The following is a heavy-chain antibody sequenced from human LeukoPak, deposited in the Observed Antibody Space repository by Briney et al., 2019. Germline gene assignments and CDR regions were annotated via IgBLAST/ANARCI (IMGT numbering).Heavy chain of an antibody. CDR2: LSPNTGKA. J-gene: IGHJ6*03. CDR3: ARGPLTGEHYHYYMDV. D-gene: IGHD7-27*01. Sequence: ASVRVSCTASVYSFITFDINWVRQAPGQGLEWMGWLSPNTGKAGYAQKFQDRVTITGNSSISTVDMELSSLTSDDTAVYYCARGPLTGEHYHYYMDVWGKGTTVTVSS. CDR1: VYSFITFD. V-gene: IGHV1-8*03.